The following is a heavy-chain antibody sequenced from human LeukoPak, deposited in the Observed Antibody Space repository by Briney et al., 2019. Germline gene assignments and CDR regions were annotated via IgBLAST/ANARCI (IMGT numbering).Heavy chain of an antibody. D-gene: IGHD3-10*01. J-gene: IGHJ4*02. CDR1: GGSISSSSYY. V-gene: IGHV4-39*01. CDR3: ARHLIELLWFGESSYYFDY. Sequence: PSETLSLTCTVSGGSISSSSYYWGWIRQPPGKGLEWIGSIYYSGSTYYNPSLKSRVTISVDTSKNQFSLKRSSVTAADTAVYYCARHLIELLWFGESSYYFDYWGQGTLVTVSS. CDR2: IYYSGST.